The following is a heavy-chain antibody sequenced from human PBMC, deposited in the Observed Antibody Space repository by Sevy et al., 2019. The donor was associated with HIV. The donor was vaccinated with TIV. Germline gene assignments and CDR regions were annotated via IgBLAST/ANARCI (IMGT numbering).Heavy chain of an antibody. Sequence: GGSLRLSCAASGFTFSSYAMNWVRQAPGKGLEWVSGLSGSGGSTNYADSVKGRFTISRDNSKNTLYLQMRSLRAEDTAVYYCAKDRVWELGDAFDIRGQGTMVTVSS. V-gene: IGHV3-23*01. CDR2: LSGSGGST. D-gene: IGHD6-13*01. J-gene: IGHJ3*02. CDR1: GFTFSSYA. CDR3: AKDRVWELGDAFDI.